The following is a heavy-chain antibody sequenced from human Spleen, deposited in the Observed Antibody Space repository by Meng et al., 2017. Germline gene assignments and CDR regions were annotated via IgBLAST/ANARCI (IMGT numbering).Heavy chain of an antibody. V-gene: IGHV3-20*04. D-gene: IGHD3-22*01. CDR3: AKAGDGGYYPYYFDY. J-gene: IGHJ4*02. CDR2: INWNGGST. Sequence: GESLKISCAASGFTFDDYGMSWVRQAPGKGLEWVSGINWNGGSTGYADSVKGRFTISRDNAKNSLYLQMNSLRTEDTGLYYCAKAGDGGYYPYYFDYWGQGTLVTVSS. CDR1: GFTFDDYG.